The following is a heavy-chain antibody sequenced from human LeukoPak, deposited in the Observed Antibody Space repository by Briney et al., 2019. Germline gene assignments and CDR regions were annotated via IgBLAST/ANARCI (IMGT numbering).Heavy chain of an antibody. D-gene: IGHD4-17*01. CDR3: ARVGGDYGASDI. J-gene: IGHJ3*02. V-gene: IGHV1-18*01. CDR1: GYTFTTYT. CDR2: ISTYNGNT. Sequence: ASVKVSCKASGYTFTTYTITWVRQAPGQGLEWMGWISTYNGNTNYAQMLQGRVTMTTDTSTSTAYMELRSLRYDDTAVYYCARVGGDYGASDIWGQGTMVTVSS.